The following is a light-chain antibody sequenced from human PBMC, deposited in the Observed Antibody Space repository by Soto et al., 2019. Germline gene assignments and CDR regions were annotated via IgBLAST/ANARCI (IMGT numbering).Light chain of an antibody. Sequence: QSALTQPASVSGSPGQSITISCTGTSSDVGGYKYVSWYQQHPGKAPKLMIYDVSNRPSGVSNRFSGYKSGNTASLTISGVQAEDEADYYCSSCTSSVNYVFGTGTKVTVL. CDR3: SSCTSSVNYV. J-gene: IGLJ1*01. V-gene: IGLV2-14*03. CDR1: SSDVGGYKY. CDR2: DVS.